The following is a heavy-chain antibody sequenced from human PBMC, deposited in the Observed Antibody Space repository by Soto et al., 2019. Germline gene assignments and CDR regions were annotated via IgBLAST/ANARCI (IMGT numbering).Heavy chain of an antibody. Sequence: QVQLQESGPGLVKPSQTLSLTCTVSGGSISSGGYYWTWIRQHPGKGLEWVGYISNSGNTYCNPSLQSRVTISVDTSKNQHSLRLNSVTAADTAVYYCGRGKQQLIDYWGQGTLVNVSS. V-gene: IGHV4-31*03. CDR1: GGSISSGGYY. CDR2: ISNSGNT. CDR3: GRGKQQLIDY. D-gene: IGHD6-13*01. J-gene: IGHJ4*02.